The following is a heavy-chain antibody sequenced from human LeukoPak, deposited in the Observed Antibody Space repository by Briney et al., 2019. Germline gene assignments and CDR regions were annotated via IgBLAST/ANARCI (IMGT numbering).Heavy chain of an antibody. CDR3: ARAHGDYGSD. CDR2: ISGSGGST. D-gene: IGHD4-17*01. J-gene: IGHJ4*02. Sequence: GGTLRLSCAASGFTFNFYGMSWVRQAPGKGLEWVSSISGSGGSTYYADSVKGRFTISRDNSKNTLYLQMNSLRAEDTALYYCARAHGDYGSDWGQGTLVTVSS. CDR1: GFTFNFYG. V-gene: IGHV3-23*01.